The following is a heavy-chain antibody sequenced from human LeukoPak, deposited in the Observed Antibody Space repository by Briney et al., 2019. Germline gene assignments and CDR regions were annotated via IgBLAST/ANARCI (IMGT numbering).Heavy chain of an antibody. J-gene: IGHJ4*02. D-gene: IGHD2-15*01. CDR2: ISGSGGGT. Sequence: GGPLRLSCAASGFTFNRYAMSWVRQAPGKGLEWVSAISGSGGGTYYADSVKGRFTISRDNSKNTLYLQMNSLRAEDTAVYYCAKSDCSGGNCYSLDYWGQGTLVTVSS. V-gene: IGHV3-23*01. CDR3: AKSDCSGGNCYSLDY. CDR1: GFTFNRYA.